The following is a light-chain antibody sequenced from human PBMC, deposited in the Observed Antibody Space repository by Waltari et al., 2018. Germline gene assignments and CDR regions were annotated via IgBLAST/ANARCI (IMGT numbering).Light chain of an antibody. Sequence: ALTQPASVSGSPGQSITIPCSGSSSDVGGYNYVSWYLQYPGQAPKLIIYDVSQRPSEISDRFSGAKSGSTASLTISGLQAEDEADYYCSSYTSSNTVVFGGGTKVTVL. CDR2: DVS. V-gene: IGLV2-14*03. J-gene: IGLJ2*01. CDR3: SSYTSSNTVV. CDR1: SSDVGGYNY.